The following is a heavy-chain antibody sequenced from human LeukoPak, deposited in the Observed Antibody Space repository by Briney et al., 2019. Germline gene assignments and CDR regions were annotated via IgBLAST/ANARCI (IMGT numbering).Heavy chain of an antibody. CDR1: GGSISTYS. CDR3: ARVGLVPAAFDI. CDR2: IYTSGST. D-gene: IGHD3/OR15-3a*01. Sequence: PSETLSLTCAVSGGSISTYSWTWIRQPAGKGLECIGRIYTSGSTHHNPSLESRVTISVDTSKNHFSLELSSVTAADSAVYYCARVGLVPAAFDIWGQGTMVTVSS. V-gene: IGHV4-4*07. J-gene: IGHJ3*02.